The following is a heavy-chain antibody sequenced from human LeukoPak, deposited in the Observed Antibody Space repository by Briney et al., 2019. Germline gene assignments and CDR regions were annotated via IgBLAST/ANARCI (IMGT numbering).Heavy chain of an antibody. V-gene: IGHV3-23*01. CDR3: AKTPFDWSLYGWFDP. CDR2: ISGSGGST. D-gene: IGHD3-9*01. J-gene: IGHJ5*02. Sequence: GGSLRLSCAASGFTFSSYAMSWVRQAPGKGLEWVSAISGSGGSTYYADSVKGRFTISRDNSKNTLYLQMNSLRAEDTAVYYCAKTPFDWSLYGWFDPWGQGTLVTVSS. CDR1: GFTFSSYA.